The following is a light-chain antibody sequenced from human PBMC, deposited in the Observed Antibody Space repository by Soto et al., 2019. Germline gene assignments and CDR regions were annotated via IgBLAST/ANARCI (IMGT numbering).Light chain of an antibody. CDR3: QQYINFPYT. V-gene: IGKV1-5*03. CDR1: QSINYW. Sequence: DIQMTQSPSTLSASIGDRVTITCRASQSINYWLAWYQQKPGKAPKLLIYGASTLESGVPSRFSGSGSETEFALSISGLQAEDFATYYCQQYINFPYTFGQGTKLEI. J-gene: IGKJ2*01. CDR2: GAS.